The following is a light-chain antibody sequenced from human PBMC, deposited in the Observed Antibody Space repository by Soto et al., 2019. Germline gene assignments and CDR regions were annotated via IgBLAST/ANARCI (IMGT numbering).Light chain of an antibody. Sequence: DIQVTQSPSTLSASVGDRVTIACRASQNVNRWLALYQQKPGKAPKLLIYMASSLESGVPSRFSGSGYGTEFTLTIRSLQPDDCATYYCQQYHLYATFGQGTKVEIK. V-gene: IGKV1-5*03. CDR2: MAS. CDR1: QNVNRW. J-gene: IGKJ1*01. CDR3: QQYHLYAT.